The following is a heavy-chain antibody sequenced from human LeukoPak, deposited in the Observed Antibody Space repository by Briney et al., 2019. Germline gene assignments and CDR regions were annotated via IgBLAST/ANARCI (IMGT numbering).Heavy chain of an antibody. CDR2: ISSSSSYI. J-gene: IGHJ4*02. D-gene: IGHD3-22*01. CDR1: GFTFSSYS. Sequence: GGSLRLSCAASGFTFSSYSMNWVRQAPGKGLEWVSSISSSSSYIYYADSVKGRFTISRDNAKNSLYLQMNSLRAEDTAVYYCARGEVSSGFPVGWGQGTLVTVSS. V-gene: IGHV3-21*01. CDR3: ARGEVSSGFPVG.